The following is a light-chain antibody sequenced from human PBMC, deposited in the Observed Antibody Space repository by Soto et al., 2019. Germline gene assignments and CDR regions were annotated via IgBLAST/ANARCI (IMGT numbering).Light chain of an antibody. Sequence: QSALTQPRSVSGSPGQSVTISCTGTSSDVGGYDYVSWYQQHPGKAPKLMIFDVNKRPSGVPDRFSGSKSGNTASLTISGRQAEDDADYSCFSYAGSRVFGGGTKLTVL. CDR1: SSDVGGYDY. CDR2: DVN. J-gene: IGLJ2*01. CDR3: FSYAGSRV. V-gene: IGLV2-11*01.